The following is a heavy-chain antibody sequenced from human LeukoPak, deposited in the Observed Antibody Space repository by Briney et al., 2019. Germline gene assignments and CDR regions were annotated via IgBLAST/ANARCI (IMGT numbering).Heavy chain of an antibody. V-gene: IGHV3-73*01. CDR1: GFTFSGSA. CDR3: TRRQDIVVVPAAMGYYYYYYMDV. CDR2: IRSKANSYAT. Sequence: GGSLRLSCAASGFTFSGSAMHWVRQASGKGLEWVGRIRSKANSYATAYAASVKGRFTISRDDSKNTAYLQMNSLKTEDTAVYYCTRRQDIVVVPAAMGYYYYYYMDVWGRETTVTVSS. D-gene: IGHD2-2*01. J-gene: IGHJ6*03.